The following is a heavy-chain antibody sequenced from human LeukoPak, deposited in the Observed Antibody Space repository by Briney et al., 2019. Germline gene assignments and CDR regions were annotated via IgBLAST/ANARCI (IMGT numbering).Heavy chain of an antibody. D-gene: IGHD2-2*01. Sequence: PSETLSLTCTVSGVSITTGFHWNWIRQRPGEGLEWIGHIYYSGDTYYNPSLESRITMSPDASKNQFSLKMRSVTAADTAVYYCARLYQLLLPPIYWGQGTLVTVSS. V-gene: IGHV4-31*03. J-gene: IGHJ4*02. CDR2: IYYSGDT. CDR1: GVSITTGFH. CDR3: ARLYQLLLPPIY.